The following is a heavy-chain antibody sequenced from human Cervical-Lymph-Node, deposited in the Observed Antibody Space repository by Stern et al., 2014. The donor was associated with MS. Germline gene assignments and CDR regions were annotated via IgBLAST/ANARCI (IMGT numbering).Heavy chain of an antibody. V-gene: IGHV3-21*01. CDR1: GFTFSSYS. D-gene: IGHD1-26*01. CDR3: ARDKVGATFPDEYYYYYGMDV. CDR2: ISSSRSYI. Sequence: EVQLVESGGGLVKPGGSLRLSCAASGFTFSSYSMNWVRQAPGQGLEWVSSISSSRSYIYYADSVKGRFTISRDNAKNSLYLQMNSLRAEDTAVYYCARDKVGATFPDEYYYYYGMDVWGQGTTVTVSS. J-gene: IGHJ6*02.